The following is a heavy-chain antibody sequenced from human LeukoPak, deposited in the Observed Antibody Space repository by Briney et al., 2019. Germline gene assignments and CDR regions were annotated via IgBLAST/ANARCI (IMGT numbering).Heavy chain of an antibody. CDR1: GGSISSSSYY. D-gene: IGHD6-13*01. CDR2: IYTSGNT. V-gene: IGHV4-39*07. Sequence: SETLSLTCTVSGGSISSSSYYWGWIRQPPGKGLEWIGRIYTSGNTNYNPSLKSRVTMSLDTSKNQFSLKLSSVTAADTAVYYCATYSSSWYCDYWGQGTLVTVSS. J-gene: IGHJ4*02. CDR3: ATYSSSWYCDY.